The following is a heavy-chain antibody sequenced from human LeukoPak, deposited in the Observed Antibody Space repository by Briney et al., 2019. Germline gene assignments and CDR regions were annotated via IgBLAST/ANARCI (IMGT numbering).Heavy chain of an antibody. J-gene: IGHJ4*02. D-gene: IGHD3-3*01. CDR3: AVLRFLEWTFDY. CDR2: ISSSGSTI. Sequence: GGSLRLSCAASGFTFGDYYMSWIRQAPGKGLEWVSYISSSGSTIYYADSVKGRFTISRDNAKNSLYLQMNSLRAEDTAVYYCAVLRFLEWTFDYWGQGTLVTVSS. CDR1: GFTFGDYY. V-gene: IGHV3-11*01.